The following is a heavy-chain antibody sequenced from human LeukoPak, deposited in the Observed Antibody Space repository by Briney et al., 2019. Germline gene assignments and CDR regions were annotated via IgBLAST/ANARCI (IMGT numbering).Heavy chain of an antibody. J-gene: IGHJ6*03. Sequence: PSETLSLTCAVSGYSIRSGYYWGWIRQPPGKGLEWIGSIYHSGSTYYNPSLKSRVTISVDTSKNQFSLKLSSVTAADTAVYYCARGPEYQLVGFNYYYYYMDVWGKGTTVTVSS. CDR2: IYHSGST. CDR1: GYSIRSGYY. D-gene: IGHD2-2*01. V-gene: IGHV4-38-2*01. CDR3: ARGPEYQLVGFNYYYYYMDV.